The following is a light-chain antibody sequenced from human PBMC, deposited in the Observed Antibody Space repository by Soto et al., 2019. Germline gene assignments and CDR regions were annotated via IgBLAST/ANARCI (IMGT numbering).Light chain of an antibody. J-gene: IGKJ5*01. Sequence: EIVLTQSPGTLSLSPGERAILSCRASQSINNRYLAWYQQMPGRAPRLLIHGASSRAAGIPDRFSGSGSGTDFTLTINRLEPEDFAVYYCQQRSNWPPSITFGQGTRLEIK. CDR3: QQRSNWPPSIT. CDR2: GAS. CDR1: QSINNRY. V-gene: IGKV3D-20*02.